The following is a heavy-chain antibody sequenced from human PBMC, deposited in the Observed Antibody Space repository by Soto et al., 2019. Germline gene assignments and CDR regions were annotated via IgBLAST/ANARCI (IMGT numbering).Heavy chain of an antibody. Sequence: QVQLQESGPGLVKPSETLSLTCTVSGGSINNYYWSWIRQPPGKGLEWIGYIYYSGSTNYNPSLKTRVTSSVDTSKNQFSLKLSSVTAADTAVYYCARGSGGYYYYGMDVWGQGTTVTVSS. CDR1: GGSINNYY. J-gene: IGHJ6*02. CDR3: ARGSGGYYYYGMDV. D-gene: IGHD3-10*01. V-gene: IGHV4-59*01. CDR2: IYYSGST.